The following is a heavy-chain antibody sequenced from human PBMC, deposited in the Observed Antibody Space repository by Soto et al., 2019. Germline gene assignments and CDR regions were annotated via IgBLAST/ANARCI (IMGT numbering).Heavy chain of an antibody. J-gene: IGHJ5*02. CDR1: GGSFSGYY. CDR3: ARGNQYYYGSGSYYNNWFDP. V-gene: IGHV4-34*01. Sequence: PSETLSLTCAVYGGSFSGYYWSWIRQPPGKGLEWIGEINHSGSTNYNPSLKSRVTISVDTSKNQFSLKLSSVTAADTAVYYCARGNQYYYGSGSYYNNWFDPWGQVTLVTSPQ. CDR2: INHSGST. D-gene: IGHD3-10*01.